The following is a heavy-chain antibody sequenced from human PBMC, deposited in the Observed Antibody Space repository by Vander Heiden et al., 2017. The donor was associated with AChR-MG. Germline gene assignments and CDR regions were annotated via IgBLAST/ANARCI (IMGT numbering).Heavy chain of an antibody. CDR1: GFTFSGYW. Sequence: EVQLVESGGGLVQPGGSLRLSCAASGFTFSGYWMSLVRQAPGKGLEWVANIKQDGSEKYYVDSVKGRFTISRDNAKNSLYLQMNSLRAEDTAVYYCARGITRVRGAPLLDYWGQGTLVTVSS. V-gene: IGHV3-7*04. CDR3: ARGITRVRGAPLLDY. D-gene: IGHD3-10*01. J-gene: IGHJ4*02. CDR2: IKQDGSEK.